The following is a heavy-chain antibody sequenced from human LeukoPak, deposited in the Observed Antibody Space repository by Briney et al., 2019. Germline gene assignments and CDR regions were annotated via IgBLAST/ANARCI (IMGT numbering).Heavy chain of an antibody. J-gene: IGHJ4*02. Sequence: GASVNVSCKASGYTFTSYGISWVRQAPGQGLEWMGWISAYNGNTSYAQKRQGRVTMTTDTSTSTAYMELRSLRSDDTAVYYCARGATGVLRYFDWLFEHDYWGQGTLVTVSS. CDR3: ARGATGVLRYFDWLFEHDY. D-gene: IGHD3-9*01. V-gene: IGHV1-18*01. CDR2: ISAYNGNT. CDR1: GYTFTSYG.